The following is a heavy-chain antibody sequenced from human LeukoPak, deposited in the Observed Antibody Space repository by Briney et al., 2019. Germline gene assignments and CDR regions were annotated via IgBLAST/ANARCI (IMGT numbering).Heavy chain of an antibody. V-gene: IGHV3-23*01. J-gene: IGHJ6*03. D-gene: IGHD3-22*01. CDR2: IGGRGANT. Sequence: PGGSPRLSCAASGFTFSSYVMSWVRQAPGKGLEWVSGIGGRGANTYYADSVKGRLTISRDNSMNTLYLQMNSLRAEDTAVYYCAKCPPGGDYDSSGYYYSYYYMDVWGKGTTVTVSS. CDR3: AKCPPGGDYDSSGYYYSYYYMDV. CDR1: GFTFSSYV.